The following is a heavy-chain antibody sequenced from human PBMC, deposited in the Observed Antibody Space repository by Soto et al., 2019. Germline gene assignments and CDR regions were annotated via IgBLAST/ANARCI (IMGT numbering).Heavy chain of an antibody. CDR1: GGTFSSYA. CDR2: IIPIFGTA. J-gene: IGHJ5*02. D-gene: IGHD3-22*01. Sequence: SVKVSCKASGGTFSSYAISWVRQAPGQGLEWMGGIIPIFGTANYAQKFQGRVTITVDESTSTAYMELSSLRSEDTAVYYCARGDSSGYYSWFDPWGQGTLVTVS. V-gene: IGHV1-69*13. CDR3: ARGDSSGYYSWFDP.